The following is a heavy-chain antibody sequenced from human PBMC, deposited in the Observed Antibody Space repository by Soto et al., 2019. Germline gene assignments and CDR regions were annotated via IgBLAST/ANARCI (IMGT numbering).Heavy chain of an antibody. V-gene: IGHV3-21*01. Sequence: EVQLVESGGGLVKPGGSLRLSCAASGFTFSSYSMNWVRQAPGKGLEWVSSISSSSSYIYYADSVKGRFTISRDNAKNSLYLQMNRLRAEDTAVYYRARGHSNHFDYWGQGTLVTVSS. CDR3: ARGHSNHFDY. D-gene: IGHD4-4*01. CDR2: ISSSSSYI. CDR1: GFTFSSYS. J-gene: IGHJ4*02.